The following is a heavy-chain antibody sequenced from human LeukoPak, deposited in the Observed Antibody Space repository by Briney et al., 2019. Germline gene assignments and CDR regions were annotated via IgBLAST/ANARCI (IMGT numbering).Heavy chain of an antibody. D-gene: IGHD3-16*01. CDR3: ARGGGSWFDP. CDR1: GGSISSYY. CDR2: IYYSGST. V-gene: IGHV4-59*01. J-gene: IGHJ5*02. Sequence: SETLSLTCTVSGGSISSYYWSWLRQPPGKGLEWIGYIYYSGSTNYNPSLKSRVTTSVDTSKKEFSLKLSPVTAADTAVYYCARGGGSWFDPWGQGTLVTVSS.